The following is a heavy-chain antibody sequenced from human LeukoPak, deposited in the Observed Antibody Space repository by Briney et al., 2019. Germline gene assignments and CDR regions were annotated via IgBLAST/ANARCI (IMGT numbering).Heavy chain of an antibody. CDR1: GFTFSSYG. Sequence: GGSLRLSCAASGFTFSSYGMNWVRQAPGKGLEWVSSISSSSSYIYYADSVKGRFTISRDNAKNSLYLQMNSLRAEDTAVYYCARDLRWFGELLSAYFDYWGQGTLVTVSS. J-gene: IGHJ4*02. V-gene: IGHV3-21*01. CDR3: ARDLRWFGELLSAYFDY. D-gene: IGHD3-10*01. CDR2: ISSSSSYI.